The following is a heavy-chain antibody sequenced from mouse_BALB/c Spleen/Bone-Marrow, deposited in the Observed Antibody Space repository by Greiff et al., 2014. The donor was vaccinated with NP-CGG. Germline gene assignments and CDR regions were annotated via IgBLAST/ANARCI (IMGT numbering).Heavy chain of an antibody. J-gene: IGHJ2*01. CDR3: ARGRDWFDY. CDR1: GFTFSGYG. Sequence: EVKLVESGGGLVQPGGSLKLSCAASGFTFSGYGMSWVRQTPDKGLELVATISGSGSSTYYPDSVKGRFTISRDNARKTLYLQMSSLKSEDTAMYYCARGRDWFDYWGQGTTLTVSS. D-gene: IGHD3-3*01. V-gene: IGHV5-6-3*01. CDR2: ISGSGSST.